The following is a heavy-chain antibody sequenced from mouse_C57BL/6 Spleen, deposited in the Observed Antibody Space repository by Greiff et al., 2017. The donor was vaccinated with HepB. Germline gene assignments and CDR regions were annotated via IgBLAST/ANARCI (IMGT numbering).Heavy chain of an antibody. J-gene: IGHJ2*01. CDR3: AREITTVVAEFDY. CDR2: IYPRSGNT. D-gene: IGHD1-1*01. Sequence: VQRVESGAELARPGASVKLSCKASGYTFTSYGISWVKQRTGQGLEWIGEIYPRSGNTYYNEKFKGKATLTADKSSSTAYMELRSLTSEDSAVYFCAREITTVVAEFDYWGQGTTLTVSS. V-gene: IGHV1-81*01. CDR1: GYTFTSYG.